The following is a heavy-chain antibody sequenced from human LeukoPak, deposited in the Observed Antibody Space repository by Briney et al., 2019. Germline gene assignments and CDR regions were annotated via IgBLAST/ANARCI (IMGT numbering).Heavy chain of an antibody. V-gene: IGHV4-59*01. CDR1: GGSISSYY. CDR2: IYYSGST. J-gene: IGHJ5*02. Sequence: SETLSLTCTVSGGSISSYYWSWIRQPPGKGLEWIGYIYYSGSTNYNPSLKSRVTISVDTSKNQFSLELSSVTAADTAVYYCARGLRTAPDVLRFLEWPRGSWFDPWGQGTLVTVSS. CDR3: ARGLRTAPDVLRFLEWPRGSWFDP. D-gene: IGHD3-3*01.